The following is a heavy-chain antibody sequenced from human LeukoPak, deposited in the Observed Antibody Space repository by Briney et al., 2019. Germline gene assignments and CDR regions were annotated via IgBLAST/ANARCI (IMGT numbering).Heavy chain of an antibody. J-gene: IGHJ4*02. V-gene: IGHV1-18*01. CDR1: GYTFTSYG. CDR3: ARVKIVWFGESYYFDY. D-gene: IGHD3-10*01. Sequence: ASVKVSCKASGYTFTSYGISWVRQAPGQGLEWMGWISAYNGNTNYAQKLQGRVTMTTDTSTSTAYMELRSLRSDDTAVYYCARVKIVWFGESYYFDYWGQGTLVTVSS. CDR2: ISAYNGNT.